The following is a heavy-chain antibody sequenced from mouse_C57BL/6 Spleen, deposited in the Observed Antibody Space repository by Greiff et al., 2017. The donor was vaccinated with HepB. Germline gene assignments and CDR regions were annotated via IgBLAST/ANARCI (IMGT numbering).Heavy chain of an antibody. CDR1: GFTFSDYG. J-gene: IGHJ2*01. V-gene: IGHV5-17*01. CDR2: ISSGSSTI. Sequence: DVMLVESGGGLVKPGGSLKLSCAASGFTFSDYGMHWVRQAPEKGLEWVAYISSGSSTIYYADTVKGRFTISRDNAKNTLFLQMTSLRSEDTAMYYCARTVGQGSFDYWGQGTTLTVSS. D-gene: IGHD3-3*01. CDR3: ARTVGQGSFDY.